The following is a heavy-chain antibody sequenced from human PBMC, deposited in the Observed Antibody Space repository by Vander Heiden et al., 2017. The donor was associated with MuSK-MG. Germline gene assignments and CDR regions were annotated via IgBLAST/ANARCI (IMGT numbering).Heavy chain of an antibody. D-gene: IGHD3-10*01. CDR2: ISSSSSYI. J-gene: IGHJ4*02. Sequence: EVQLVESGGGLVKPGGSLRLSCAASGFTFSSSSMNWVRQAPGKGLEWVSSISSSSSYIYYADSVKGRFTISRDNAKNSLYLQMNSLRAEDTAVYYCARDPYYGSGSYYIDFDYWGQGTLVTVSS. CDR3: ARDPYYGSGSYYIDFDY. V-gene: IGHV3-21*01. CDR1: GFTFSSSS.